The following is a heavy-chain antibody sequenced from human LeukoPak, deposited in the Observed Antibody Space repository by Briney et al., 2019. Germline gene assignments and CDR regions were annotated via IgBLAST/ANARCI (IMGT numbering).Heavy chain of an antibody. CDR1: GFTFDDYG. D-gene: IGHD2-15*01. Sequence: GGSLRLSCAASGFTFDDYGMNWVRQAPGKGLEWVSYISSSSSTIYYADSVKGRFAISRDNAKNSLYLQMNSLRAEDTAVYYCASQYCSGGSCYQGTSNYWGQGTLVTVSS. J-gene: IGHJ4*02. CDR2: ISSSSSTI. CDR3: ASQYCSGGSCYQGTSNY. V-gene: IGHV3-48*01.